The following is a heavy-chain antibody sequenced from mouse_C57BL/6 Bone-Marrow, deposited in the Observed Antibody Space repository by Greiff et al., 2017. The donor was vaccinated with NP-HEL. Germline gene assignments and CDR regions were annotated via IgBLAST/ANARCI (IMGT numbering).Heavy chain of an antibody. D-gene: IGHD2-3*01. J-gene: IGHJ2*01. Sequence: EVQLVESGPGLVKPSQSLSLTCSVTGYSITSGYYWNWIRQFPGNKLEWMGYISYDGSNNYNPSLKNRISITRDTSKNQFFLKLNSVTTEDTATYYCAKIYDGYLYYFDYWGQGTTLTVSS. V-gene: IGHV3-6*01. CDR2: ISYDGSN. CDR1: GYSITSGYY. CDR3: AKIYDGYLYYFDY.